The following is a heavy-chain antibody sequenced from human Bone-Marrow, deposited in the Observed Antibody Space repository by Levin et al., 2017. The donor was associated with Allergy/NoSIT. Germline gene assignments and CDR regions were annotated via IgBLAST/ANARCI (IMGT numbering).Heavy chain of an antibody. J-gene: IGHJ2*01. CDR3: AALVGSGSSNWFFDL. V-gene: IGHV4-34*01. Sequence: SETLSLTCAVYGGALVDYHWTWIRQPPGRGLEWIGQVSDGGVTNYNPSLRSRVIMSVDTSKRQFSLRLRSVTVADTAVYYCAALVGSGSSNWFFDLWGRGTLVTV. D-gene: IGHD3-3*01. CDR1: GGALVDYH. CDR2: VSDGGVT.